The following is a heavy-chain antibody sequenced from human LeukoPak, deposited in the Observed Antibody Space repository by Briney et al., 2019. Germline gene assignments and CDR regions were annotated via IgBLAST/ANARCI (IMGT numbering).Heavy chain of an antibody. D-gene: IGHD1-14*01. CDR1: GGSFNTYY. V-gene: IGHV4-34*01. CDR2: IYHSGST. J-gene: IGHJ5*02. Sequence: SETLSLTCAVYGGSFNTYYWGWIRQPPGKGLEWIGSIYHSGSTYYNPSLKSRVTISVDTSKNQLSLKLSSVTAVDTAVYYCARKPDSMNWFDPWGQGILVTVSS. CDR3: ARKPDSMNWFDP.